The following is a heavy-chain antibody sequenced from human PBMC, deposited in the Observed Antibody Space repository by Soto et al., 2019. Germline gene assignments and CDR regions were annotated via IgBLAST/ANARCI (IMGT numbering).Heavy chain of an antibody. Sequence: ASVKVSCKASGYTFTGYYMHWVRQAPGQGLEWMGWINPNSGGTNYAQKFQGWVTMTRDTSISTAYMELSRLRSDDTAVYYCATSPVGSYSGSYYAFDIWGKGTMVTVS. CDR1: GYTFTGYY. J-gene: IGHJ3*02. V-gene: IGHV1-2*04. CDR2: INPNSGGT. D-gene: IGHD1-26*01. CDR3: ATSPVGSYSGSYYAFDI.